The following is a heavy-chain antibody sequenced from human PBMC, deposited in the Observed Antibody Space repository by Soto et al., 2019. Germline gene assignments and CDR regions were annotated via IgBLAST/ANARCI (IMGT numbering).Heavy chain of an antibody. V-gene: IGHV3-23*01. CDR1: GFTLRNYG. Sequence: GGSLRLSCAASGFTLRNYGMTWVRQSPGMGLEWVSIISGSGDTTYYADSVKGRFTTSRDNSKNTLYLQMNSLRAEDTALYYXXXXRGPGYCTGDTCYDAFDIWGQGTMVTVSS. D-gene: IGHD2-15*01. CDR2: ISGSGDTT. J-gene: IGHJ3*02. CDR3: XXXRGPGYCTGDTCYDAFDI.